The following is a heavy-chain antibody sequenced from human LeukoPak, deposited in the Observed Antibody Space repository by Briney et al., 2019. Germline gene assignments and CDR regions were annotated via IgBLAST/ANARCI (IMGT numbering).Heavy chain of an antibody. V-gene: IGHV3-21*01. Sequence: GGSLRLSCAASGFTFSSYSMNWVRQAPGKGLEWVSSISSSSSYIYYADSVKGRFTISRDNAKNSLYLQMNSLRAEDTAVYYCAREQEWSSWYTRVYHYGMDVWGQGTTVTVSS. CDR3: AREQEWSSWYTRVYHYGMDV. J-gene: IGHJ6*02. CDR2: ISSSSSYI. CDR1: GFTFSSYS. D-gene: IGHD6-13*01.